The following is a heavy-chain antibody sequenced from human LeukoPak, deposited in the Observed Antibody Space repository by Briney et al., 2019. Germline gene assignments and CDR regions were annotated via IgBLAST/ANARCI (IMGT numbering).Heavy chain of an antibody. D-gene: IGHD4-11*01. CDR3: ARHEHDYSSSG. Sequence: SETLSLTCTVSGGSISSGGYYWSWNRQPPGKGLEWIGYIYHSGSTYYNPSLKSRVTISVDTSKNQFSLKLSSVTAADTAVYYCARHEHDYSSSGWGQGTLVTVSS. CDR2: IYHSGST. V-gene: IGHV4-30-2*03. CDR1: GGSISSGGYY. J-gene: IGHJ4*02.